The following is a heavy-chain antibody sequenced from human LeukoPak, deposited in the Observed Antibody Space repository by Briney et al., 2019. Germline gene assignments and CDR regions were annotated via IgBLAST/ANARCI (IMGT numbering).Heavy chain of an antibody. CDR3: ARDVGEYPYPEVTLDY. CDR1: GFTFSSNW. V-gene: IGHV3-7*01. J-gene: IGHJ4*02. Sequence: GGSLRPSCAASGFTFSSNWMTWVRQPPGKGLEWVANIKQDGSEQYYVDSVKGRFTISRDNAKNSLFLQMSSLRAEDTAVYYCARDVGEYPYPEVTLDYWGQGALVTVSS. CDR2: IKQDGSEQ. D-gene: IGHD4-17*01.